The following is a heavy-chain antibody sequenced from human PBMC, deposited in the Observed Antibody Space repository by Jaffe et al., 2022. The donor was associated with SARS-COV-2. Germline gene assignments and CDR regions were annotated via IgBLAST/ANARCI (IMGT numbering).Heavy chain of an antibody. Sequence: QVQLQESGPGLVKPSETLSLTCTVSGGSISSYYWSWIRQPPGKGLEWIGYIYYSGSTNYNPSLKSRVTISVDTSKNQFSLKLSSVTAADTAVYYCARGIAAAGIDYYGMDVWGQGTTVTVSS. D-gene: IGHD6-13*01. CDR2: IYYSGST. V-gene: IGHV4-59*08. J-gene: IGHJ6*02. CDR1: GGSISSYY. CDR3: ARGIAAAGIDYYGMDV.